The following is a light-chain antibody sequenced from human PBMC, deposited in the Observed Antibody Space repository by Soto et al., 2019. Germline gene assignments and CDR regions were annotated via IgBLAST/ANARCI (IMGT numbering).Light chain of an antibody. CDR3: SSFTTSGTWV. CDR2: EVR. V-gene: IGLV2-14*01. J-gene: IGLJ3*02. Sequence: QSVLTQPASVSGSPGQSIAISCTGTSSEVGKYSYVSWFQQYPGNAPQLMIYEVRNRPSWVSNLFAGSKSGNTAFLTMSGLQGEDEADYYCSSFTTSGTWVCGGGTKLTVL. CDR1: SSEVGKYSY.